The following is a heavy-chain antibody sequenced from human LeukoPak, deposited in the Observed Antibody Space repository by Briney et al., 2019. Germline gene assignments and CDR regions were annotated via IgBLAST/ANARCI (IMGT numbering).Heavy chain of an antibody. D-gene: IGHD3-10*01. Sequence: GGALRLSCAASGFTFSSYIMNWVRQAPGKGLEWVSSISSSSSYIYYADSVKGRFTISRDNAKNSLYLQMNSLRAEDTAVYYCAREWRGVTPPDYWGQGTLVTVSS. CDR1: GFTFSSYI. CDR2: ISSSSSYI. CDR3: AREWRGVTPPDY. J-gene: IGHJ4*02. V-gene: IGHV3-21*01.